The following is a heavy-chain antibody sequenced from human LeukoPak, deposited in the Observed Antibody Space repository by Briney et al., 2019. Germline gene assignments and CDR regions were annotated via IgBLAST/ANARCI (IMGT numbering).Heavy chain of an antibody. CDR3: ANSYGG. D-gene: IGHD4-23*01. V-gene: IGHV3-30*18. J-gene: IGHJ4*02. CDR1: GFTFSSYG. Sequence: GGSLRLSCAASGFTFSSYGMHWVRQAPGKGLEWVAVISYDGSNKYYADSVKGRFTISRDNSKNTLYLQMNSLRAEDTAVYYCANSYGGWGQGTLVTVSS. CDR2: ISYDGSNK.